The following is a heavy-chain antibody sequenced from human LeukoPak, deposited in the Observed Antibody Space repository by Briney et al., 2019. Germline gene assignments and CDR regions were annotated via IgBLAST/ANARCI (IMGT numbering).Heavy chain of an antibody. CDR2: IYYSGST. D-gene: IGHD4-11*01. V-gene: IGHV4-31*03. J-gene: IGHJ3*02. CDR1: GGSISSGGYY. Sequence: PSETLSLTCTVSGGSISSGGYYWSWIRQHPGKGLEWIGYIYYSGSTYYNPSLKSRVTISVDTSKNQFSLKLSSVTAADTAVYYCARATRGDYRFAHDAFDIWGQGTMVTVSS. CDR3: ARATRGDYRFAHDAFDI.